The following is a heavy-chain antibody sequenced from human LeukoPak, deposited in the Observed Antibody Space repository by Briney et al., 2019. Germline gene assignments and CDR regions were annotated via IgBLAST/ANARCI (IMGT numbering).Heavy chain of an antibody. CDR3: ARDLAGRSWDAFDI. CDR1: GGTFSSYA. CDR2: IIPIFGTA. J-gene: IGHJ3*02. D-gene: IGHD1-26*01. V-gene: IGHV1-69*13. Sequence: SVKVSCKASGGTFSSYAISWVRQAPGQGLEWMGGIIPIFGTANYAQKFQGRVTITADESTSTAYMELSSLRSEDTAVYYCARDLAGRSWDAFDIWGQGTMVTVSS.